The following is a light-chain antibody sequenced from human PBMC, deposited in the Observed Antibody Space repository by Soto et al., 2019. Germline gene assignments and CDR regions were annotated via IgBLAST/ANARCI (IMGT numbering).Light chain of an antibody. Sequence: DIQMTQSPSTLSASVGDRVTITCRASQSVSYWLAWYQQKPGMAPKLLIHDASSLESGVPSRFRGSGSGKEFTLTISSLQPEYFETYDCQQYGFYFGPGTKVEI. CDR2: DAS. CDR1: QSVSYW. CDR3: QQYGFY. V-gene: IGKV1-5*01. J-gene: IGKJ3*01.